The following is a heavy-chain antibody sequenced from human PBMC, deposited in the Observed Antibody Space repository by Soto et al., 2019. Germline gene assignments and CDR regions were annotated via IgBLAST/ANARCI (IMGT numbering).Heavy chain of an antibody. D-gene: IGHD3-3*01. J-gene: IGHJ5*02. CDR2: IYHTGTT. CDR3: ARVDYYDFWSGPQYNWFDP. V-gene: IGHV4-38-2*01. CDR1: GDSITIIYH. Sequence: SEPLSLTCAVSGDSITIIYHWAWIRQPPGRGLGWVASIYHTGTTYYNPSLKSRVTISVDTSKNQFSLKLSSVTAADTAVYYCARVDYYDFWSGPQYNWFDPWGQGTLVTVS.